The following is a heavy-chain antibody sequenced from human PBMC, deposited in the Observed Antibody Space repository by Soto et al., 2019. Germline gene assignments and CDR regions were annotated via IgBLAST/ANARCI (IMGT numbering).Heavy chain of an antibody. V-gene: IGHV3-33*01. Sequence: GGSLRLSCAASGFTFSSYGMHWVRQAPGKGLEWVAVIWYDGSNKYYADSVKGRFTISRDNSKNTLYLQMNSLRAEDRAVYYCASGHHTGVFDYWGQGTPVTVSS. CDR1: GFTFSSYG. CDR3: ASGHHTGVFDY. D-gene: IGHD3-10*01. J-gene: IGHJ4*02. CDR2: IWYDGSNK.